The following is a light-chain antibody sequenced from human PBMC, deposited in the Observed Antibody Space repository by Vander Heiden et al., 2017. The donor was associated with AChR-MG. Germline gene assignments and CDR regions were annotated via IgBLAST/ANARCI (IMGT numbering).Light chain of an antibody. CDR2: GNI. CDR3: QAYDSSLWV. Sequence: QSVLTPPPSVSGDPGQRVTISYTGSSSNIRAGYDVHGYQQLPATAPKLLIDGNINRPSGVPDRCSGSKSGTSASLAITGLQAEDEADYYCQAYDSSLWVFGTGTKVTVL. CDR1: SSNIRAGYD. V-gene: IGLV1-40*01. J-gene: IGLJ1*01.